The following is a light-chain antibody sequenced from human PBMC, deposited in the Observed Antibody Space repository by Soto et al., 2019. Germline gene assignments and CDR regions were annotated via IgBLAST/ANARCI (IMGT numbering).Light chain of an antibody. CDR3: YQCGSAPAWT. CDR1: QSISSNY. Sequence: EIVLTQSPGTLSLFPGERATLSCRASQSISSNYLAWYQQKPGQAPRLLIHGASNRATGIPDRFSGAGSGTSFSLTISRPEPDDFSVYYCYQCGSAPAWTFGQGTKVEIK. J-gene: IGKJ1*01. V-gene: IGKV3-20*01. CDR2: GAS.